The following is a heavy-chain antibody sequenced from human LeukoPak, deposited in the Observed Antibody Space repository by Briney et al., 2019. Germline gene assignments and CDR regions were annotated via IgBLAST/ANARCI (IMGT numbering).Heavy chain of an antibody. J-gene: IGHJ5*02. Sequence: SETLSLTCAVYGGSFSGYYWSWIRQPPGKGLEWIGEINHSGSTNYNPSLKSRVTISVDTSKNQFSLKLSSVTAADTAVYYCARRGRLHPFDPWGQGTLVTVSS. CDR3: ARRGRLHPFDP. CDR1: GGSFSGYY. V-gene: IGHV4-34*01. D-gene: IGHD4-11*01. CDR2: INHSGST.